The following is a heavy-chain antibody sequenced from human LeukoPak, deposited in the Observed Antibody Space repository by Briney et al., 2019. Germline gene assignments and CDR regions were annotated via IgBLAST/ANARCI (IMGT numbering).Heavy chain of an antibody. CDR2: INPNSGCT. D-gene: IGHD3-22*01. J-gene: IGHJ1*01. Sequence: ASVKVSCKASGYTFTGYYMHWVRQAPGQGLEWMGWINPNSGCTNYAQKFQGRVTMTRDTSISTAYMELSRLRSDDTAVYYCARDSGTYYYDSSGYPEYFQHWGQGTLVTVPS. CDR3: ARDSGTYYYDSSGYPEYFQH. V-gene: IGHV1-2*02. CDR1: GYTFTGYY.